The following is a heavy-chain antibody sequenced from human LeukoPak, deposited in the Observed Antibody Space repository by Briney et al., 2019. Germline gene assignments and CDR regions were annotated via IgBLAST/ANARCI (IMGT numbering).Heavy chain of an antibody. CDR3: ARVDILTGYLHYVDY. CDR2: INPNSGGT. Sequence: ASVKVSCKASGYTFTGYYMHWVRQAPGQGLEWMGWINPNSGGTNYAQKFQGRVTMTRDTSISTAYMELSRLRSDDTAVYYCARVDILTGYLHYVDYWGQGTLVTVSS. D-gene: IGHD3-9*01. CDR1: GYTFTGYY. V-gene: IGHV1-2*02. J-gene: IGHJ4*02.